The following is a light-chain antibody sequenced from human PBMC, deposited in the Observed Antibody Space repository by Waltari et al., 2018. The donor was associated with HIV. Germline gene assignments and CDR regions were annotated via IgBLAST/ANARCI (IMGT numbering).Light chain of an antibody. CDR2: SHN. CDR3: LAWDVSLQGYV. CDR1: RSNIGSTT. V-gene: IGLV1-44*01. J-gene: IGLJ1*01. Sequence: QSVLTQPPSASGTPGQRVTISCSGSRSNIGSTTVNWYQQVPGTAPKLLIYSHNERPSGVPDRFSGSKSGTSASLAINGLQSEDEADYYCLAWDVSLQGYVFGTGTKVTVL.